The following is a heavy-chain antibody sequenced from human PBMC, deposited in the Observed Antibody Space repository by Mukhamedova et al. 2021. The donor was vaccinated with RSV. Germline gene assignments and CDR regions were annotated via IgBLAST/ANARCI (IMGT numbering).Heavy chain of an antibody. CDR3: ATTQWGSGGYGN. J-gene: IGHJ4*02. V-gene: IGHV3-66*02. CDR1: SNY. CDR2: IYSGGSP. D-gene: IGHD6-19*01. Sequence: SNYMSWVRQAPGKGLEWASVIYSGGSPYYADSVKGRLPTSRDNSKNTLYLQMTSLRAEDTAVNYCATTQWGSGGYGNGGQGTLAT.